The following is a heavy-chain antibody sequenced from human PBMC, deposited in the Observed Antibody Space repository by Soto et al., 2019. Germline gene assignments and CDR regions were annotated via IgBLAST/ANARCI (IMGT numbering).Heavy chain of an antibody. CDR1: GFTFSSYG. CDR2: IWYDGSNK. CDR3: ARDSDGSGNPTDY. V-gene: IGHV3-33*01. Sequence: QVQLVESGGGVVQPGRSLRLSCAASGFTFSSYGMHWVRQAPGKGLEWVAVIWYDGSNKYYADSVKGRFTISRDNSKNTLYLQMNRLRAEDTAVYYCARDSDGSGNPTDYWGQGTLVTGSS. D-gene: IGHD3-10*01. J-gene: IGHJ4*02.